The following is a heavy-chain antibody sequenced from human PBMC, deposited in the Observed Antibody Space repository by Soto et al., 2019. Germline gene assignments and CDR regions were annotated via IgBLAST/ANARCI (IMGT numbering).Heavy chain of an antibody. Sequence: TGGSLRLSCAASGFTFVSYWMSWVRQAPGKGLEWVANIKQDGSEKYYVDSVKGRFTISRDNAKNSLYLQMNSLRAEDTAVYYCARDIVLMVYARGPNWFDPWGQGTLVTVSS. D-gene: IGHD2-8*01. CDR1: GFTFVSYW. CDR3: ARDIVLMVYARGPNWFDP. CDR2: IKQDGSEK. J-gene: IGHJ5*02. V-gene: IGHV3-7*03.